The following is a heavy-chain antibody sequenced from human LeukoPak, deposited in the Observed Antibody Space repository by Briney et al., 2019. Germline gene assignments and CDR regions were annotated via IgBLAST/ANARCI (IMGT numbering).Heavy chain of an antibody. CDR2: FDPEDGET. D-gene: IGHD3-22*01. V-gene: IGHV1-24*01. Sequence: ASVKVSCKVSGYTLTELSMHWVRQARGKGLEWMGRFDPEDGETIYAQKFQGRVTMTEDTSTDTAYMELSSLRSEDTAVYYCATAPRVGYYDSSGYLPFDYWGQGILVTVSS. CDR3: ATAPRVGYYDSSGYLPFDY. CDR1: GYTLTELS. J-gene: IGHJ4*02.